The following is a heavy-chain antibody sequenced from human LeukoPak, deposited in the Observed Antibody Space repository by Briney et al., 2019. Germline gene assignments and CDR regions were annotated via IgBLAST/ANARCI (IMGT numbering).Heavy chain of an antibody. V-gene: IGHV1-18*01. J-gene: IGHJ4*02. CDR2: ISAYNGNT. CDR3: ARGEYCTNGVCPGDY. Sequence: ASVKVSCMASGYTFTSYGISWVRQAPGQGLEWMGWISAYNGNTNYAQKLQGRVTMTTDTSTSTAYMELRSLRSDDTAVYYCARGEYCTNGVCPGDYWGQGTLVTVSS. D-gene: IGHD2-8*01. CDR1: GYTFTSYG.